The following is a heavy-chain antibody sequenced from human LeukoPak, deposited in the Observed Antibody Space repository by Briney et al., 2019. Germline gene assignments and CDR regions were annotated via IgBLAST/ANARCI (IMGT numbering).Heavy chain of an antibody. Sequence: ASVKVSCKASGGTFSSYAISWVRQAPGQGLEWMGGIISIFGTANYAQKFQGRVTITADKSTSTAYMELSSLRSEDTAVYYCAIGVYGSGSYLLSYPADWGQGTLVTVSS. D-gene: IGHD3-10*01. CDR3: AIGVYGSGSYLLSYPAD. J-gene: IGHJ4*02. V-gene: IGHV1-69*06. CDR2: IISIFGTA. CDR1: GGTFSSYA.